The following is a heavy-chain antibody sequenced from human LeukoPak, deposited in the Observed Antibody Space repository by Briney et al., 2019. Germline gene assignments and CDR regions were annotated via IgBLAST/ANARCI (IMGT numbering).Heavy chain of an antibody. Sequence: GSLRLSCAASGFTFSSYDMSWVRQAPGKGLEWVSVISGSGDSTYYADSVKGRFTISRDNSKNTLYLQMTSLRAEDTALYYCAKAAMIVVVITTGIDYWGQGTLVTVSS. CDR2: ISGSGDST. D-gene: IGHD3-22*01. CDR3: AKAAMIVVVITTGIDY. V-gene: IGHV3-23*01. J-gene: IGHJ4*02. CDR1: GFTFSSYD.